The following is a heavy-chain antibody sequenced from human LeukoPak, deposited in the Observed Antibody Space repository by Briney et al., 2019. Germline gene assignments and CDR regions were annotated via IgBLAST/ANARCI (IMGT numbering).Heavy chain of an antibody. CDR1: GYTFTSYY. J-gene: IGHJ4*02. CDR3: ARDRRPYDYGDQPYDY. D-gene: IGHD4-17*01. V-gene: IGHV1-46*01. Sequence: ASVKVSCEASGYTFTSYYMHWVRQAPGQGLEWMGIINPSGGSTSYAQKFQGRVTMTRDMSTSTVYMELSSLRSEDTAVYYCARDRRPYDYGDQPYDYWGQGTLVTVSS. CDR2: INPSGGST.